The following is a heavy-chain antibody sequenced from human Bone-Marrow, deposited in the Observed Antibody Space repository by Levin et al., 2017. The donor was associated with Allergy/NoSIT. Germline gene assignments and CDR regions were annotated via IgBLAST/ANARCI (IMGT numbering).Heavy chain of an antibody. Sequence: SQTLSLTCAVSGGSISSGDFSWSWIRQPPGKGLEWVGYIFPNGGTLYNPSLDSRLSISIDRSKNHFSLKLNSLTAADTALYYCARMVRGYFGPAYFDLWGRGTLVTVSS. J-gene: IGHJ2*01. V-gene: IGHV4-30-2*01. CDR3: ARMVRGYFGPAYFDL. CDR1: GGSISSGDFS. CDR2: IFPNGGT. D-gene: IGHD3-10*01.